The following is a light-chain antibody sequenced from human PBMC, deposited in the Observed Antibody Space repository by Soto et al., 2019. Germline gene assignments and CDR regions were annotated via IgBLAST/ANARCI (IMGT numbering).Light chain of an antibody. CDR3: QSSDSKPRVL. Sequence: SVLTQPPSVSGAPGQRVSISCTGTDSNIGAGYAVHWYQQLPGTAPRLLIYSTDNRPSGVPDRFSGSRSGASASLAITGLQTEDEADYYCQSSDSKPRVLVGGGTKLTVL. J-gene: IGLJ2*01. CDR2: STD. CDR1: DSNIGAGYA. V-gene: IGLV1-40*01.